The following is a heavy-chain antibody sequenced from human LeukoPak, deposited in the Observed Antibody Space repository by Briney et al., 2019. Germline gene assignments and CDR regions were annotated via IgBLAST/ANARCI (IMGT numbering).Heavy chain of an antibody. CDR3: ARTVQYAGEAFDI. CDR2: INHSGST. CDR1: GGSFSGYY. V-gene: IGHV4-34*01. D-gene: IGHD1-26*01. J-gene: IGHJ3*02. Sequence: PSETLSLTCAVYGGSFSGYYWSWIRQPPGKGLEWIGEINHSGSTNYNPSLKSRVTISVDTSKNQFSLKLSSVTAADTAVYYCARTVQYAGEAFDIWGQGTMVTVSS.